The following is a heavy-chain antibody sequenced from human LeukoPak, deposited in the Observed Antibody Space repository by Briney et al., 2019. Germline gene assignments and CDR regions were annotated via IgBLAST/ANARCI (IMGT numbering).Heavy chain of an antibody. V-gene: IGHV1-69*05. Sequence: SVKVSCKASGGTFSSYAISWVRQAPGQGLEWMGGIIPIFGTANYAQKFQGRVTITTDESTSTAYMELSSLRSEDTAVYYCARAIVSITIFGVVTGFDPWGQGTLVTVSS. CDR2: IIPIFGTA. J-gene: IGHJ5*02. D-gene: IGHD3-3*01. CDR1: GGTFSSYA. CDR3: ARAIVSITIFGVVTGFDP.